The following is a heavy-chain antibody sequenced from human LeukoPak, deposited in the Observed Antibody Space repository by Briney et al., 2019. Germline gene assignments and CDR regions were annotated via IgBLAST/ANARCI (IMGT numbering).Heavy chain of an antibody. V-gene: IGHV4-59*01. J-gene: IGHJ4*02. D-gene: IGHD6-6*01. CDR3: ARGGRARSLFAY. CDR2: IYYSGST. Sequence: SETLSLTCTVSGGSISSYYWSWIRQPPGKGLEWIGYIYYSGSTNYNPSLKSRVTISVDTSKNQFSLKLSSVTAADTAIYYCARGGRARSLFAYWGQGTLVTVSS. CDR1: GGSISSYY.